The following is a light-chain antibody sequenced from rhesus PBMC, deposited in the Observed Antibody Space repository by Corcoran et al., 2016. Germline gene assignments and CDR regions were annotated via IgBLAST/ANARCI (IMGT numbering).Light chain of an antibody. Sequence: QAALTQPRSVSGSPGQSVTISCTGTISDIASFDYVSWYQQHPGTVPKSLIYEVNKRPSGVSDRFSGSKSGSTASLTISGLQTGDEADYYCCSYAGSKTFVFGSGTKLTVL. CDR1: ISDIASFDY. CDR3: CSYAGSKTFV. V-gene: IGLV2-32*02. CDR2: EVN. J-gene: IGLJ6*01.